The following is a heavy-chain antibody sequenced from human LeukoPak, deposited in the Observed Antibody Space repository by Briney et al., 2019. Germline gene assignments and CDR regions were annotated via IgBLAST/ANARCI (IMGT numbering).Heavy chain of an antibody. D-gene: IGHD3-10*01. CDR1: EFTFSSYV. CDR3: ARDGAYYYGSDTLIDY. CDR2: ISSSSSYI. V-gene: IGHV3-21*01. J-gene: IGHJ4*02. Sequence: PGGSLRLSCVASEFTFSSYVMSWVRQAPGKGLEWVASISSSSSYIYYADSVKGRFTISRDNAKNSLYLQMNSLRAEDTAVYYCARDGAYYYGSDTLIDYWGQGTLATVSS.